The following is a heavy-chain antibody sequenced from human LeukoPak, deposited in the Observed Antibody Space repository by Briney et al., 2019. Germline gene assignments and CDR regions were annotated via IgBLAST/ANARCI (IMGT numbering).Heavy chain of an antibody. J-gene: IGHJ5*02. D-gene: IGHD3-9*01. Sequence: SETLSLTCTVSGYSISSGYYWGWIRQPPGKGLEWIGTIYHSGSTYYNPSLKSRVTISVDTSKNQFSLKLSSVTAADTAVYYCARRAMILTGYYPYNWFDPWGQGTLVTVSS. CDR1: GYSISSGYY. V-gene: IGHV4-38-2*02. CDR2: IYHSGST. CDR3: ARRAMILTGYYPYNWFDP.